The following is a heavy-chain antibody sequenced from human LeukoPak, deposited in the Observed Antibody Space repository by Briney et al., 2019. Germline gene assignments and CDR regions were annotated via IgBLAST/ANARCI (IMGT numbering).Heavy chain of an antibody. V-gene: IGHV5-51*01. Sequence: EYPMIYCQGSGFSFTTYWIRRVRPQPAKSLKSPVITPPAAPHPRYSPSFQNHVAIATNKDPDTAYIQWSSLKASDTAMYYCARQWWGNDYMPKYNWFDPWGQGTLVTVSS. CDR3: ARQWWGNDYMPKYNWFDP. CDR2: TPPAAPHP. D-gene: IGHD4-11*01. CDR1: GFSFTTYW. J-gene: IGHJ5*02.